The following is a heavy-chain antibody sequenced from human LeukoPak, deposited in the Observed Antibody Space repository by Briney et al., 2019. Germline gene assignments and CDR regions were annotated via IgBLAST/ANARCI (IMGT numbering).Heavy chain of an antibody. Sequence: SETLSLTCTVSGGSISSYYWSWIRQPPGKGLEWVGYIYYSKSTNYNPSLKSRVTISGDTSKNQFSLKLSSVTAADTAVYYCARGLSDSSGYYYGGRFDPWGQGTLVTVSS. CDR1: GGSISSYY. CDR2: IYYSKST. D-gene: IGHD3-22*01. J-gene: IGHJ5*02. CDR3: ARGLSDSSGYYYGGRFDP. V-gene: IGHV4-59*01.